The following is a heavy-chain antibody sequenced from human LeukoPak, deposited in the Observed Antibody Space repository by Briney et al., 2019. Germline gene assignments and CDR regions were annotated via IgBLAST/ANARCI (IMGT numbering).Heavy chain of an antibody. CDR2: IKQDGSEK. CDR3: ATGSSGWQPYNWFDP. J-gene: IGHJ5*02. Sequence: GGSLRLSCAASGFTFSSYWMSWVRQAPGKGLEWVANIKQDGSEKYYVDSVKGRFTISRDNAKNSLYLQMNSLRAEDTAVYYCATGSSGWQPYNWFDPWGREPWSPSPQ. CDR1: GFTFSSYW. V-gene: IGHV3-7*01. D-gene: IGHD6-19*01.